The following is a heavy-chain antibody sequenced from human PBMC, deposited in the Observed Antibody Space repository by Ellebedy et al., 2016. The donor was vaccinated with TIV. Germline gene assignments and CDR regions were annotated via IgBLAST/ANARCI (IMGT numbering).Heavy chain of an antibody. J-gene: IGHJ5*02. Sequence: GESLKISCAASGFRFRSYWMSWVRQAPGKGLEWVANIYQDGSVQYYLDSLKGRFTISRDNANKSLFLQMNRLRVEDTAVYYCARRGSYGDYAVQVNSWFDTWGQGTLVSVSS. D-gene: IGHD4-17*01. CDR2: IYQDGSVQ. V-gene: IGHV3-7*01. CDR3: ARRGSYGDYAVQVNSWFDT. CDR1: GFRFRSYW.